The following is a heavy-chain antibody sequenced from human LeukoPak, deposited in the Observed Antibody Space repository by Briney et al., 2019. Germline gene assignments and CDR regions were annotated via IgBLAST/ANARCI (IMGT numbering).Heavy chain of an antibody. V-gene: IGHV4-34*01. CDR2: VSHSGTT. CDR3: ATSGWNGGGGFDP. Sequence: PSETLSLTCDVSGGSFSGYYYSWIRQPPGKGLEWIGEVSHSGTTNYNSSLKSRVSMSVGASSTQFSPIMTSVTAADTAVYYCATSGWNGGGGFDPWGQGTLVIVSS. D-gene: IGHD3-16*01. CDR1: GGSFSGYY. J-gene: IGHJ5*02.